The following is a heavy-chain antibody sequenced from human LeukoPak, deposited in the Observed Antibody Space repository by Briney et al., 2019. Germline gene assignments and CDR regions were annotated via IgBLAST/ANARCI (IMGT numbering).Heavy chain of an antibody. Sequence: GGSLRLSCAASGFTFSSYGMHWVRQAPGKGLEWVAFIWYDGSNKYYADSVKGRFTISRENSKNTLYLQMNSLRAEDTAVYYCAKDLYSSSSGFDYWGQGNLVTVSS. V-gene: IGHV3-30*02. CDR2: IWYDGSNK. CDR1: GFTFSSYG. D-gene: IGHD6-6*01. CDR3: AKDLYSSSSGFDY. J-gene: IGHJ4*02.